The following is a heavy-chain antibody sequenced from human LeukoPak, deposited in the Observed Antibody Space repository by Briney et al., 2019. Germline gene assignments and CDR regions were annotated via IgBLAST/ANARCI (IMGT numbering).Heavy chain of an antibody. CDR1: GYTFTSYY. J-gene: IGHJ5*02. D-gene: IGHD5-12*01. V-gene: IGHV1-46*01. CDR2: INPSGGTT. CDR3: ARALYSDYYSYLNWFDH. Sequence: ASVTASCKASGYTFTSYYMHWVRQAPGQGLEWMGIINPSGGTTGYAQKFQGRVTMTRDTSTSTAYVELRSLRSDDTAIYYCARALYSDYYSYLNWFDHCGQGTLVTVSS.